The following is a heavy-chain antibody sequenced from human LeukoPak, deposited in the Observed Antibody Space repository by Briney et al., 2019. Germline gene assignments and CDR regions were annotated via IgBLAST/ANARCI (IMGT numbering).Heavy chain of an antibody. CDR1: GFTFSSYW. CDR2: INSDGCST. D-gene: IGHD1-26*01. Sequence: GGSLRLSCAASGFTFSSYWMHWVRQAPGKGLVWVSRINSDGCSTNYADFVKGRFTISRDNAKNTLYLQMNSLRAEDTAVYYCARDSSSGSFHFDYWGQGTLVTVSS. J-gene: IGHJ4*02. V-gene: IGHV3-74*01. CDR3: ARDSSSGSFHFDY.